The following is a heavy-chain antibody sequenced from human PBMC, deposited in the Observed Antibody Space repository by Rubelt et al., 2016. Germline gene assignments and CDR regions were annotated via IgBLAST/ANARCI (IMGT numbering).Heavy chain of an antibody. CDR1: GFTFSTFA. D-gene: IGHD3-16*01. Sequence: EVQLVESGGGLVQPGGSLRLSCAASGFTFSTFAMSWVRQAPGKGLEWVSAISGSGGSTYYADSVKGRFSISRDNPKNTLYLQRNRLRAEDTAVYYCAKERPRGKWGADYFDYWGQGTLVTVSS. CDR2: ISGSGGST. V-gene: IGHV3-23*04. J-gene: IGHJ4*02. CDR3: AKERPRGKWGADYFDY.